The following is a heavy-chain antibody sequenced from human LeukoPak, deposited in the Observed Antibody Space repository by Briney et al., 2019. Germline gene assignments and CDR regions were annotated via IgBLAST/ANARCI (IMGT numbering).Heavy chain of an antibody. J-gene: IGHJ6*03. CDR3: ARAEWELRSYYMDV. D-gene: IGHD1-26*01. CDR1: GFIVNTNY. Sequence: PGGSLRLSCAVSGFIVNTNYMSWVRQAPGKGLEWVAVISYDVGKKYYADSVKGRFTISRDNSKNSLYLQMNSLRAEDTAVYYCARAEWELRSYYMDVWGKGTTVTVSS. V-gene: IGHV3-30*03. CDR2: ISYDVGKK.